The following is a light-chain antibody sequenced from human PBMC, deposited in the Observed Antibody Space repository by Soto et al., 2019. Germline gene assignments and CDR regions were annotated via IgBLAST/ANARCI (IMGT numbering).Light chain of an antibody. CDR1: SSDVGAYNY. Sequence: QSVLTQPPSASGSPGQSVTISCTGTSSDVGAYNYVSWYQQHPGKAPKLMIYEVSKRPSGVPDRFSGSKSGNTASLTVSGLQAEDEADYYCSSYAGSNNFVVFGTGTKVTVL. V-gene: IGLV2-8*01. J-gene: IGLJ1*01. CDR3: SSYAGSNNFVV. CDR2: EVS.